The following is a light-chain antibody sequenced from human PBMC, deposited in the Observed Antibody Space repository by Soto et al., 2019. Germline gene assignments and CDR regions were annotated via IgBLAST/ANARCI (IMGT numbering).Light chain of an antibody. CDR1: QSINTW. CDR3: QHYDSYPYT. Sequence: DIQMTQSPSTLSASVGDRVTITCRASQSINTWLAGYQQKPGKAPKFVIYQASNLASGVSSRLSGSGLGTEFTLTITSLQPDDFATYYCQHYDSYPYTFGQGTNLEI. CDR2: QAS. V-gene: IGKV1-5*03. J-gene: IGKJ2*01.